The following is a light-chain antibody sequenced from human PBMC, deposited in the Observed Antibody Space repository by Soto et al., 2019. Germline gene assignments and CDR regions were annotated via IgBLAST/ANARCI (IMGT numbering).Light chain of an antibody. V-gene: IGKV3-11*01. J-gene: IGKJ5*01. CDR3: QQRMES. CDR2: DAS. Sequence: EVVLTQSPATLSLSPGERATLSYRASQSVSSYLAWYQQKPGQAPRLLIYDASNRATGIPGRFSGSGSGTDFTLTISSLEPEDFAVYYCQQRMESFGQGTRLEIK. CDR1: QSVSSY.